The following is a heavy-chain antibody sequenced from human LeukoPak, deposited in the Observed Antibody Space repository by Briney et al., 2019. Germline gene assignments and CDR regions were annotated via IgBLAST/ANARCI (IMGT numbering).Heavy chain of an antibody. V-gene: IGHV1-69*04. CDR3: IFARILEDFDI. Sequence: SVRVSCKASGGTFSNFAITWVRQAPGQGPEWMGRIIPFLGTSNYAQKFQGRVTITADKSTNTAYLELSSLRSEDTAVYYCIFARILEDFDIWGEGTMVTVSS. CDR1: GGTFSNFA. J-gene: IGHJ3*02. CDR2: IIPFLGTS. D-gene: IGHD1-1*01.